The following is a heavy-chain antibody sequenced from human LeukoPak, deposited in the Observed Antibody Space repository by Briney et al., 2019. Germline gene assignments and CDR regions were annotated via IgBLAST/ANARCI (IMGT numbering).Heavy chain of an antibody. CDR3: ARSRQGYCSSTSCFGGWFDP. J-gene: IGHJ5*02. D-gene: IGHD2-2*01. V-gene: IGHV4-34*01. CDR1: GGSFSGYY. Sequence: PSETLSLTCAVYGGSFSGYYWSWIRQPPGKGLEWIGEINHSGSTNYNPSFKSRVTISVDTSKNQFSLKLSSVTAADTAVYYCARSRQGYCSSTSCFGGWFDPWGQGTLVTVSS. CDR2: INHSGST.